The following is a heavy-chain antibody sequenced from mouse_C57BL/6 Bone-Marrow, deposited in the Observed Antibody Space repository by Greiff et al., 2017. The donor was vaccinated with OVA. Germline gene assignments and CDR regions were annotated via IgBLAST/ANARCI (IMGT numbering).Heavy chain of an antibody. CDR2: ISDGGSYT. V-gene: IGHV5-4*03. D-gene: IGHD2-5*01. J-gene: IGHJ2*01. CDR1: GFTFSSYA. Sequence: EVMLVESGGGLVKPGGSLKLSCAASGFTFSSYAMSWVRQTPEKRLEWVATISDGGSYTYYPDNVKGRFTISRDNAKNNLYLQMSHLKSEDTAMYYCARAIYSNYYFDYWGQGTTLTVSS. CDR3: ARAIYSNYYFDY.